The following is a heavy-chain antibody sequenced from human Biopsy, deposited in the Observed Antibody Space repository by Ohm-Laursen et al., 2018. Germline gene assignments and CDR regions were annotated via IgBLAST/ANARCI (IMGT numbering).Heavy chain of an antibody. V-gene: IGHV1-69*01. D-gene: IGHD6-19*01. Sequence: SSVKVSCNASGGAFTNYAINWVRQAPGHGLEWMGGIITVSETAGYAERFQGRVTITADVTTTTAYMDLSGLRSEDTAVYYCVAYPSSGFFENNDDFAMDAWGQGTTVIVSS. CDR2: IITVSETA. CDR3: VAYPSSGFFENNDDFAMDA. CDR1: GGAFTNYA. J-gene: IGHJ6*02.